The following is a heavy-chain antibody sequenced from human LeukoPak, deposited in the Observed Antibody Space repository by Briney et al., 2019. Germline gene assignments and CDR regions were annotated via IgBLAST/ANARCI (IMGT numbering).Heavy chain of an antibody. Sequence: GGSLRLSCAASGFTFSSYAMSWVCQAPGEGLEWGSGISGSGGGTSYADSVKGRFTISRDNSKNTLYLQMNNLRAEDTAVYYCAKALAHPYYYDSSGYGNDYWGQGTLVTVSS. CDR3: AKALAHPYYYDSSGYGNDY. V-gene: IGHV3-23*01. CDR2: ISGSGGGT. CDR1: GFTFSSYA. D-gene: IGHD3-22*01. J-gene: IGHJ4*02.